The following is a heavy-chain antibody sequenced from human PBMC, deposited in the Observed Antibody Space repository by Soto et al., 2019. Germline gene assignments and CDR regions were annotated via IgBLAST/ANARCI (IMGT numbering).Heavy chain of an antibody. CDR3: AKGFSSSWYWYFDL. CDR1: GFNFISYC. Sequence: GGSMRLSCAAAGFNFISYCRSWVRQTPGKGLEWVSGISGSGGSTYYADSVKGRFTISRDNSKNTLYLQMNSLRAEDRAVYYCAKGFSSSWYWYFDLWGRGTLVTVSS. D-gene: IGHD6-13*01. CDR2: ISGSGGST. J-gene: IGHJ2*01. V-gene: IGHV3-23*01.